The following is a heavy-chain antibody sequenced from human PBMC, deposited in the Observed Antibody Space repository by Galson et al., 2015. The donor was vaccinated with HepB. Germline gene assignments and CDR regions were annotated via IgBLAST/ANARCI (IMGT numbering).Heavy chain of an antibody. CDR3: ARPWGRSYSNPLFDY. CDR2: VSYDGGNK. CDR1: GFTLSDYA. J-gene: IGHJ4*02. V-gene: IGHV3-30-3*01. D-gene: IGHD3-10*01. Sequence: SLRLSCAASGFTLSDYAMHWVRQAPGRGLEWVAVVSYDGGNKYYADSVKGRFTISRDNSKNTLYLQMNSLRAEDTAVYYCARPWGRSYSNPLFDYWGQGTLVTVSS.